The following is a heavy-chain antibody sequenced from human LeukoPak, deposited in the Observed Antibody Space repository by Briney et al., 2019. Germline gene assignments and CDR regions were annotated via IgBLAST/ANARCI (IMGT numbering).Heavy chain of an antibody. V-gene: IGHV4-59*01. J-gene: IGHJ4*02. CDR1: GGSISSYY. CDR3: ARAAHYYDSSGLDY. D-gene: IGHD3-22*01. CDR2: IYYSGST. Sequence: SETLSLTCTVSGGSISSYYWSWIRQPPGKGLEWIGYIYYSGSTNYNPSLKSRVTISVDTSKNQFSLKLSSVTAADTVVYYCARAAHYYDSSGLDYWGQGTLVTVSS.